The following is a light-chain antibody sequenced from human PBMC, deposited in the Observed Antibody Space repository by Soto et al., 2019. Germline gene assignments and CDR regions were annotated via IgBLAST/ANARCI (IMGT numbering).Light chain of an antibody. V-gene: IGLV2-14*03. Sequence: QSVLTQPASVSGSPGQSIAISCTGTSSDVGGYNYVSWYQHHPGKVPRLMIYDVTNRPSGVSNRFSGSKSGNTASLTISGLQAEDEADYYCVSYTARSTPYVFGTGTKVTVL. J-gene: IGLJ1*01. CDR3: VSYTARSTPYV. CDR1: SSDVGGYNY. CDR2: DVT.